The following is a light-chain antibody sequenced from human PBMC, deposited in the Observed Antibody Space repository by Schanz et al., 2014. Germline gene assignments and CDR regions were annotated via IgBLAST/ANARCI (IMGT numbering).Light chain of an antibody. CDR2: DVS. J-gene: IGLJ3*02. V-gene: IGLV2-14*02. CDR3: NSYTTSSTWV. Sequence: QSALTQPASVSGSPGQSITISCTGTSSDIGSYNLVSWYQQHPDKAPKLMIYDVSHRPSGVSNRFSGSKSGNTASLTISGLQAEDEADYYCNSYTTSSTWVFGGGTKLT. CDR1: SSDIGSYNL.